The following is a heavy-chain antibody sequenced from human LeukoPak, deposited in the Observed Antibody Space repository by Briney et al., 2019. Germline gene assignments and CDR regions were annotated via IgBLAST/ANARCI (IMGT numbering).Heavy chain of an antibody. J-gene: IGHJ3*02. Sequence: SETLSLTCTVSGGSISTYYWSWIRQSPGRGLEWIGSIYYSGGTNYNPSLKSRVTISVDTSKNQFSLELSSVTAADTAVYYCAVNLTRHTFDIWGQGTMVTVSS. V-gene: IGHV4-59*08. CDR2: IYYSGGT. CDR1: GGSISTYY. CDR3: AVNLTRHTFDI. D-gene: IGHD1-1*01.